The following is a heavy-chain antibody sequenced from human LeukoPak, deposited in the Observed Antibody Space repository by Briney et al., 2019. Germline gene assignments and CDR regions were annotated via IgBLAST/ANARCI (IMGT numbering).Heavy chain of an antibody. CDR2: INSDGSST. Sequence: GGSLRLSCAASGFTFSSYWMHWVRQAPGKGLVWVSRINSDGSSTSYADSVKGRFTISRDNAKNTLYLQMNSLRAEDTAVYYCAREGGSSEYYFDYWGQGTLVTVSS. CDR1: GFTFSSYW. J-gene: IGHJ4*02. V-gene: IGHV3-74*01. D-gene: IGHD1-26*01. CDR3: AREGGSSEYYFDY.